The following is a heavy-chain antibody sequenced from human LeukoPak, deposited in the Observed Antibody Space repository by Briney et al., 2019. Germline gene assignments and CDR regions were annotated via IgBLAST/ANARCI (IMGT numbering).Heavy chain of an antibody. CDR1: GLSLNSYA. D-gene: IGHD1-26*01. V-gene: IGHV3-23*01. CDR3: ATYSGAHHKTFDD. Sequence: GGSLRLSCTASGLSLNSYAMSWVRQVPGKGLEWVSASSSSDDGKWYAESVRGRFTISRDHAKNSLYLQMNSLRAEDTALYYCATYSGAHHKTFDDWGQGTLVTVSS. CDR2: SSSSDDGK. J-gene: IGHJ4*02.